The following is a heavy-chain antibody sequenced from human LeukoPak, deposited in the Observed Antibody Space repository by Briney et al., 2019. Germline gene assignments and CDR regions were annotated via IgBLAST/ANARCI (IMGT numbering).Heavy chain of an antibody. CDR3: ARDGEYCSSTSCPFQH. CDR1: GGTFSSYA. CDR2: IIPIFGTA. V-gene: IGHV1-69*01. Sequence: SVKVSCKASGGTFSSYAISWVRQAPGQGLEWMGGIIPIFGTANYAQKFQGRVTITADESTSTAYMKLSSQRSEDTAVYYCARDGEYCSSTSCPFQHWGQGTLVTVSS. D-gene: IGHD2-2*01. J-gene: IGHJ1*01.